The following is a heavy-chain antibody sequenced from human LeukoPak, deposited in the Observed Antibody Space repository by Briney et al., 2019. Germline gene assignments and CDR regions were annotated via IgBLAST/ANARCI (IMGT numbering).Heavy chain of an antibody. Sequence: SVKVSCKASGGTFSSYAISWVRQAPGQGLEWMGGIIPIFGTANYAQKFQGRVTITADESTSTAYMELSSLRSEDTAVYYCARDRGYCSSTSCPRGFDYWGQGTLVTVSS. CDR3: ARDRGYCSSTSCPRGFDY. CDR2: IIPIFGTA. J-gene: IGHJ4*02. D-gene: IGHD2-2*03. CDR1: GGTFSSYA. V-gene: IGHV1-69*13.